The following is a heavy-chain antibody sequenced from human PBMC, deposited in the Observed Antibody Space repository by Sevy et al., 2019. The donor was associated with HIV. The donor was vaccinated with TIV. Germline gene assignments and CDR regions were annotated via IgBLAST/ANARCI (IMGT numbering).Heavy chain of an antibody. CDR2: IKQDGSEK. D-gene: IGHD3-22*01. CDR3: ARDPSDYYDSSGYYSY. J-gene: IGHJ4*02. V-gene: IGHV3-7*01. CDR1: GFTFRSYW. Sequence: GGSLRLSCAASGFTFRSYWMSWVRQAPGKGLEWVANIKQDGSEKYYVDSVKGRFTISRDNAKNSLYLQMNSLRAEDTAVYYCARDPSDYYDSSGYYSYWGQGTLVIVSS.